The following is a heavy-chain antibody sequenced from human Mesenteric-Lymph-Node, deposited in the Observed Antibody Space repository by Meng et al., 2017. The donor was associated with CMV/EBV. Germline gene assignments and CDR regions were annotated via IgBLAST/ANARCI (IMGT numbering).Heavy chain of an antibody. Sequence: KVSCKGSGYSFTSYWIGWVRQMPGKGLEWMGIIYPGDSDTRYSPSFQGQVTISADKSISTAYLQWSSLKASDTAMYYCARNHYYDSSGPHPYDAFDIWGQGTMVTVSS. CDR1: GYSFTSYW. D-gene: IGHD3-22*01. J-gene: IGHJ3*02. V-gene: IGHV5-51*01. CDR2: IYPGDSDT. CDR3: ARNHYYDSSGPHPYDAFDI.